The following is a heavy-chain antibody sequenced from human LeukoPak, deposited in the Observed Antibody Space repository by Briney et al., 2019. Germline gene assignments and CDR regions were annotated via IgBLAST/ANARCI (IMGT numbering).Heavy chain of an antibody. CDR3: ARQVVAAAGTFDP. Sequence: SETLSLTRAVSGGSISSSNWWSWVRQPPGKGLEWIGEIYHSGSTNYNPSLKSRVTISVDKSKNQFSLKLGSVTAADTAVYYCARQVVAAAGTFDPWGQGTLVTVSS. V-gene: IGHV4-4*02. J-gene: IGHJ5*02. D-gene: IGHD6-13*01. CDR2: IYHSGST. CDR1: GGSISSSNW.